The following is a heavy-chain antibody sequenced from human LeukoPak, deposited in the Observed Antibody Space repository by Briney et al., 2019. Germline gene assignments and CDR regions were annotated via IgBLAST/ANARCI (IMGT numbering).Heavy chain of an antibody. D-gene: IGHD3-3*01. V-gene: IGHV1-69*13. Sequence: SVKVFCKASGGTFSSYAISWVRQAPGQGLEWMGGIIPIFGTANYAQKFQGRVTITADESTSTAYMELSSLRSEDTAVYYCARGQLPRWYYDFWSGSGGWFDPWGQGTLVTVSS. CDR1: GGTFSSYA. CDR3: ARGQLPRWYYDFWSGSGGWFDP. J-gene: IGHJ5*02. CDR2: IIPIFGTA.